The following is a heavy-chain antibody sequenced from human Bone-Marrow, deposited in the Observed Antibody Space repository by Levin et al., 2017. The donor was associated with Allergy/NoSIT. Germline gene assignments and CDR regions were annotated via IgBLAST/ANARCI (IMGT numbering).Heavy chain of an antibody. J-gene: IGHJ4*02. Sequence: SETLSLTCSVSGVSINNGDYYWTWIRQHPVTGLEWMGYIHHSGNTYYNPSLKARISISIDTSKNQFSLKLNSMTAADTAVYFCARKDHNSASFHWWGQGTLVTVSS. D-gene: IGHD2-15*01. V-gene: IGHV4-31*02. CDR2: IHHSGNT. CDR1: GVSINNGDYY. CDR3: ARKDHNSASFHW.